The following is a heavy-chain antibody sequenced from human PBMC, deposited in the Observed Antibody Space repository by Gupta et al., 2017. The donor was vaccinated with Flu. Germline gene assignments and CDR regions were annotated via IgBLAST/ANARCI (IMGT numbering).Heavy chain of an antibody. CDR3: ARVRLSRGPRDVFDY. V-gene: IGHV4-38-2*01. CDR2: IYYTGST. CDR1: GFSITTSYH. J-gene: IGHJ4*02. D-gene: IGHD2-15*01. Sequence: VQLQESGPRLVKPSETLSRTCVVSGFSITTSYHWAWIRQSPGQGLEWFGSIYYTGSTYYNPSLKSRPALSMDKSQNQFSLTLTSVTAADTAVYFCARVRLSRGPRDVFDYWGQGTLVTVSP.